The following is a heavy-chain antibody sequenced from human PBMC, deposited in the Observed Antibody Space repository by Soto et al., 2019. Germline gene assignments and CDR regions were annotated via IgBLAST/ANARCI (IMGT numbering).Heavy chain of an antibody. V-gene: IGHV1-2*02. CDR1: GYTFTDYY. CDR2: INPATGAT. CDR3: ARKCYGVAFDA. Sequence: QVPLEQSGAEVKKPGASVKVSCKASGYTFTDYYLHWVRQAPGQGPEWMGWINPATGATKFKPNVEGRLSLPRDTSMSTVSMDLSRLKSDDTVIYYCARKCYGVAFDAWGQGTLVTVSS. D-gene: IGHD3-10*02. J-gene: IGHJ3*01.